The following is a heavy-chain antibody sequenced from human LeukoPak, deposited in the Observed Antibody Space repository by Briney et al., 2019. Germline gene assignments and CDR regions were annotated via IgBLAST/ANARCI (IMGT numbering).Heavy chain of an antibody. D-gene: IGHD3-10*01. V-gene: IGHV4-34*01. Sequence: PSETLSLTCAVYGGSFSGYYWSWIRQPPGKGLEWIGEINHSGSTNYNPSLKSRVTISVDTSKNQFSLKLSSVTAADTAVYYCARGYPKEGLLWFGEYFYWGQGTLVTVSS. CDR2: INHSGST. CDR1: GGSFSGYY. J-gene: IGHJ4*02. CDR3: ARGYPKEGLLWFGEYFY.